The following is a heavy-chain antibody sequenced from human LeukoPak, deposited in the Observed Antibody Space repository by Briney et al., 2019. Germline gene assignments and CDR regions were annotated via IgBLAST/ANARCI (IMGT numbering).Heavy chain of an antibody. J-gene: IGHJ6*03. Sequence: ASVKVSCKASGYTFTSYGISCVRQAPGQGLEWMGWISAYNGNTNYAQKLQGRVTMTTDTSTSTAYMELRSLRSDDTAVYYCARGVSRTSSLGGYYYYYMDVWGKGTTVTVSS. CDR2: ISAYNGNT. D-gene: IGHD7-27*01. V-gene: IGHV1-18*01. CDR1: GYTFTSYG. CDR3: ARGVSRTSSLGGYYYYYMDV.